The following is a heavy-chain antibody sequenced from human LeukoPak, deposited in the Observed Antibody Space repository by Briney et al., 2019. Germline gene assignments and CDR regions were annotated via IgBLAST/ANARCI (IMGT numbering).Heavy chain of an antibody. J-gene: IGHJ4*02. CDR2: IYYSGST. Sequence: SETLSLTCTVSGGSMSSYYWSWIRQPPAKGLEWIGYIYYSGSTNYNPSLKSRVTISVDTSKNQFSLKLSSVTAADTAVYYCASLPYCTNGVCYDYWGQGTLVTVSS. D-gene: IGHD2-8*01. CDR3: ASLPYCTNGVCYDY. CDR1: GGSMSSYY. V-gene: IGHV4-59*01.